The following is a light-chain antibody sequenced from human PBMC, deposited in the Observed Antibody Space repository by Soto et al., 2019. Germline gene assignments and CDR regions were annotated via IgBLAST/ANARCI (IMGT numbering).Light chain of an antibody. J-gene: IGKJ3*01. CDR1: RSISNY. Sequence: DIQMTQSPSSLSASVGDAVSLTCRASRSISNYLNWYQQKPGRDPKLLISGASSLQRSVPSRFSGSGSGTTFTLTITSQQPDDFAIYFCQQSYTAPYTFGPGTKVDIK. CDR2: GAS. CDR3: QQSYTAPYT. V-gene: IGKV1-39*01.